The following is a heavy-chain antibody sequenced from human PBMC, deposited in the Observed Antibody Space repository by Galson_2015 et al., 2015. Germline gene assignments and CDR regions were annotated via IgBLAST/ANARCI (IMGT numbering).Heavy chain of an antibody. CDR1: GFTFSGSA. V-gene: IGHV3-73*01. CDR2: IRSKGNNYAT. Sequence: SLRLSCAASGFTFSGSAVHWVRQASGKGLEWVGHIRSKGNNYATAYGASVKGRFTISRDDSKNTAYLQMNSLKTEDTAVYYCTRIVTGTTGVGPDYWSQGTLVTVSS. D-gene: IGHD1-20*01. J-gene: IGHJ4*02. CDR3: TRIVTGTTGVGPDY.